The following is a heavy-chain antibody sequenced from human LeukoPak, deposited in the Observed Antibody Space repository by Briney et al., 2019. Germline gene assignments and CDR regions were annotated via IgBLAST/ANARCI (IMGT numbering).Heavy chain of an antibody. J-gene: IGHJ4*02. CDR3: ARGSGITMVRGPHGLDY. Sequence: ASVKVSCKASGYTFTSYYMHWVRQAPGQGLEWMGIINPSGGSTSYAQKFQGRVTMTRDTSTSTVYMELSSLRSEDTAVYYCARGSGITMVRGPHGLDYWGQGTLVTVSS. CDR1: GYTFTSYY. V-gene: IGHV1-46*01. CDR2: INPSGGST. D-gene: IGHD3-10*01.